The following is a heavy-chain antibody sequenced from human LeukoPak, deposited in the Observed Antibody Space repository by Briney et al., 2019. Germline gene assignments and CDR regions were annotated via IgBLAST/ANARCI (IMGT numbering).Heavy chain of an antibody. Sequence: GASVSVSFKSSGYAFTGYDINWVRQATGQGLEWMGWMNPNTGDTGYAQKFQGSLTMTRNTSIDTAYMELSGLRSEDTAIYYCTRGSLSGSSRDYWGQGTLVTVSS. CDR1: GYAFTGYD. CDR2: MNPNTGDT. J-gene: IGHJ4*02. V-gene: IGHV1-8*01. D-gene: IGHD1-26*01. CDR3: TRGSLSGSSRDY.